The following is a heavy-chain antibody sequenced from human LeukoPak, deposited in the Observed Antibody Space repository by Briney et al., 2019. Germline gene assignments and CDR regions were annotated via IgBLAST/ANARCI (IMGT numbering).Heavy chain of an antibody. CDR3: ARDLRYFDWLPDAFDI. V-gene: IGHV3-7*01. CDR1: GFTFSSYW. D-gene: IGHD3-9*01. Sequence: GGSLRLSCAASGFTFSSYWMSWVRQAPGKGLEWVANIEQDGSEKYYVDSVKGRFTISRDNAKNSLYLQMNSLRAEDTAVYYCARDLRYFDWLPDAFDIWGQGTMVTVSS. CDR2: IEQDGSEK. J-gene: IGHJ3*02.